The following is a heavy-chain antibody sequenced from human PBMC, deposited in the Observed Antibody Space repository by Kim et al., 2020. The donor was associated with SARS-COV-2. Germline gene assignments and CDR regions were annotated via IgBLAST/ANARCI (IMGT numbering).Heavy chain of an antibody. CDR3: VRAYDY. J-gene: IGHJ4*02. V-gene: IGHV3-74*01. Sequence: GGSLRLSCAASGFTFSTYWMHWVRQTPGKGLVWVSGVNSDGSRTRYADSVKGRFTISRDNAKNTLYLQMNSLRAEDTAVYYCVRAYDYWGQGTLVTVSS. CDR1: GFTFSTYW. CDR2: VNSDGSRT.